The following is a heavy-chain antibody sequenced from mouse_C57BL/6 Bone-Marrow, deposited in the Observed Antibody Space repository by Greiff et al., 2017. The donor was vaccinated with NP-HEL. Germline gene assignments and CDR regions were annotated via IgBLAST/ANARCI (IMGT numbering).Heavy chain of an antibody. CDR1: GYSFTGYY. CDR2: INPSTGGT. J-gene: IGHJ3*01. V-gene: IGHV1-42*01. Sequence: EVQLQQSGPELVKPGASVKISCKASGYSFTGYYMNWVKQSPEKSLEWIGEINPSTGGTTYNQKFKAKATLTVDKSSSTAYMQLKSLTSEDSAVYYCASLFAYWGQGTLVTVSA. CDR3: ASLFAY.